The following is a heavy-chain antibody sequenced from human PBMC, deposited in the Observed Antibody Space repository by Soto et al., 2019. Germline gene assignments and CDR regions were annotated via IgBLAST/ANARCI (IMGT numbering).Heavy chain of an antibody. Sequence: GGSLRLSCAASGFTFSSYWMHWVRQAPGKGLVWVSRINSDGSSTSYADSVKGRFTISRDNAKNTLYLQMNSLRAEDTAVYYCARGNDILTGYPLYGMDVWGQGTTVTVSS. CDR1: GFTFSSYW. CDR3: ARGNDILTGYPLYGMDV. J-gene: IGHJ6*02. V-gene: IGHV3-74*01. D-gene: IGHD3-9*01. CDR2: INSDGSST.